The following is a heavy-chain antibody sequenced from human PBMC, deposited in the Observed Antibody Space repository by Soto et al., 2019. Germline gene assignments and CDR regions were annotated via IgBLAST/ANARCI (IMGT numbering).Heavy chain of an antibody. J-gene: IGHJ5*02. CDR2: INPNSGGT. Sequence: ASVKVSCKASGYTFTGYYMHWVRQAPGQGLEWMGWINPNSGGTNYAQKFQGRVTMTRDTSISTAYMELSRLRSDDTAVYYCARDRYCSSTSCYEVFTNWFDLWGQGTLATVSS. V-gene: IGHV1-2*02. CDR3: ARDRYCSSTSCYEVFTNWFDL. D-gene: IGHD2-2*01. CDR1: GYTFTGYY.